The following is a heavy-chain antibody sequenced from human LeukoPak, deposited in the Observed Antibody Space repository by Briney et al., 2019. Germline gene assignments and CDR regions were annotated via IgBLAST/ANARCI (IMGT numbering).Heavy chain of an antibody. CDR1: GFTFSKNA. CDR3: ARGLNNGDYGNDY. Sequence: GGSLRLSCAASGFTFSKNAMSWVRQAPGKGLEWVSSITSSGSATCYADSVKGRFTISRDNSKNTLYLQMNGLRAEDTAVYYCARGLNNGDYGNDYWGQGTLVTVSS. J-gene: IGHJ4*02. V-gene: IGHV3-23*01. CDR2: ITSSGSAT. D-gene: IGHD4-17*01.